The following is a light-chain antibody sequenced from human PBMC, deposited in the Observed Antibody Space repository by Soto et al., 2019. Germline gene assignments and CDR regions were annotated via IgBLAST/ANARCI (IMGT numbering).Light chain of an antibody. J-gene: IGLJ1*01. Sequence: QSALTQPASVSGSPGQSITISCTGTSSNVGSYKLVSWYQQHPGKAPKLMIFEVNKRPSGVSNRFSGSKSGNTASLTISGLKVEDEADYYCCSSGGIPTDVLGTGTKVTVL. CDR2: EVN. V-gene: IGLV2-23*02. CDR3: CSSGGIPTDV. CDR1: SSNVGSYKL.